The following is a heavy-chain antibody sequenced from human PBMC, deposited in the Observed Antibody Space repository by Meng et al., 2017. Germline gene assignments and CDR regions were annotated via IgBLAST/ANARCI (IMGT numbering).Heavy chain of an antibody. CDR1: GGSTSSYY. Sequence: PAPAPVLLQPSATLSLTFTVSGGSTSSYYWSWIRQPPGKGLEWIGYIYYSGSTNYNPSLKSRVTISVDTSKNQFSLKLSSVTAADTAVYYCARGYDFWSGQYYFDYWGQGTLVTVSS. V-gene: IGHV4-59*01. J-gene: IGHJ4*02. CDR3: ARGYDFWSGQYYFDY. D-gene: IGHD3-3*01. CDR2: IYYSGST.